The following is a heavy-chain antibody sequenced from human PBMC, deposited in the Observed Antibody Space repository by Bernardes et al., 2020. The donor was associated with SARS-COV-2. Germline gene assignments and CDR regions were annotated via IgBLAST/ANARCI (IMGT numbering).Heavy chain of an antibody. V-gene: IGHV4-34*01. J-gene: IGHJ4*02. D-gene: IGHD6-13*01. CDR2: INHSGST. CDR3: TRSPRRYSSSRGGFDY. Sequence: SETLSLTCAVYGGSFSGSYWSWIRQPPGKGLEWIGEINHSGSTNYNPSLKSRVTISVDTSKNQFSLKLSSVTAADTAVYYCTRSPRRYSSSRGGFDYWGQGTLVTGSS. CDR1: GGSFSGSY.